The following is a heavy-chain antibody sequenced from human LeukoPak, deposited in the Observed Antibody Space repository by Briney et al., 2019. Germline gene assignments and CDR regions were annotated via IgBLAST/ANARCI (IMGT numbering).Heavy chain of an antibody. CDR1: GFTFSSYW. CDR3: ARDLGYYVL. D-gene: IGHD3-10*02. CDR2: IKEDGGEQ. V-gene: IGHV3-7*01. J-gene: IGHJ4*02. Sequence: GGSLRLSCAASGFTFSSYWMTWVRLAPGKGLEWVANIKEDGGEQYSVDSVKGRFTISRDNAKNSLYLQMNSLRAEDTAVYYCARDLGYYVLWGQGALVTVSS.